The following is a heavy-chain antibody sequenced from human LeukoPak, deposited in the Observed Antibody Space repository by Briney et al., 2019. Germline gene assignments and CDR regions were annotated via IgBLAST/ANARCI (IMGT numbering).Heavy chain of an antibody. D-gene: IGHD5-12*01. V-gene: IGHV4-59*01. J-gene: IGHJ4*02. CDR3: ARESPLGLLDY. Sequence: SDTLSLTCTVSGGSISSYYWSWIRQPPGRGVAGMAYIYFSGSNNYNPSLKSRVTISVDKSKNQFSLKLSSVTAADTAAYYCARESPLGLLDYWGQGTLVTVSS. CDR2: IYFSGSN. CDR1: GGSISSYY.